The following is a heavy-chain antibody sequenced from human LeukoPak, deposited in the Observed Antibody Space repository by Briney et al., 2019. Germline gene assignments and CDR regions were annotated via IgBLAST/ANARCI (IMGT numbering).Heavy chain of an antibody. J-gene: IGHJ2*01. D-gene: IGHD2-15*01. CDR3: ARDKGVCSDTSCYGENWYFDI. CDR1: GGSIGTSY. CDR2: IFNSVTA. V-gene: IGHV4-59*01. Sequence: SSETLSLTCTVSGGSIGTSYWTWIRQPPGGGLEWIGQIFNSVTANYNPSLKTRVTISADTSKNQFSLKLTSVTAADTARYFCARDKGVCSDTSCYGENWYFDIWGRGTQVTVSS.